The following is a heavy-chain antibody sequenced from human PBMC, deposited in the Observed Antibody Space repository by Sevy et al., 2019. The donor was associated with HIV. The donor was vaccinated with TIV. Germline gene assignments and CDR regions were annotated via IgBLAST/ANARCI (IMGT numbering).Heavy chain of an antibody. CDR2: IYSGGGT. Sequence: GFLRLSCAASGFTVRSNYMSWVRQAPGKGLEWVPVIYSGGGTYYADSVKGRFTISRDNSKNTLYLQMNSLRAEDTAVYYCATGVGTTFGAFDIWGQGTMVTVSS. J-gene: IGHJ3*02. CDR3: ATGVGTTFGAFDI. CDR1: GFTVRSNY. D-gene: IGHD1-26*01. V-gene: IGHV3-53*01.